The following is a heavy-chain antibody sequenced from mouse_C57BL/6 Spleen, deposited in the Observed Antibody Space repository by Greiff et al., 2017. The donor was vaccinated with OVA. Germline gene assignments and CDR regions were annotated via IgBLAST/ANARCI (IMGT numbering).Heavy chain of an antibody. CDR3: ARSDYAFMDY. CDR1: GFTFSDYG. CDR2: ISSGSSTI. D-gene: IGHD2-4*01. J-gene: IGHJ4*01. Sequence: VQLKESGGGLVKPGGSLKLSCAASGFTFSDYGMHWVRQAPEKGLEWVAYISSGSSTIYYADTVKGRFTISRDNAKNTLFLQMTSLRAEDTAMYYCARSDYAFMDYWGQGTSVTVSS. V-gene: IGHV5-17*01.